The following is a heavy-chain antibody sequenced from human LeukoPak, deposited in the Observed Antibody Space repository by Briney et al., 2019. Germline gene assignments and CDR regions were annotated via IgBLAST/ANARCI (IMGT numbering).Heavy chain of an antibody. J-gene: IGHJ6*03. D-gene: IGHD1-26*01. Sequence: ASVKVSCKASGYTFTSYDINWARQATGQGLEWMGWMNPNSGNTGYAQKFQGRVTMTRNTSISTAYMELSSLRSEDTAVYYCARGRGLGASYYYYYMDVWGKGTTVTVSS. CDR2: MNPNSGNT. CDR1: GYTFTSYD. V-gene: IGHV1-8*01. CDR3: ARGRGLGASYYYYYMDV.